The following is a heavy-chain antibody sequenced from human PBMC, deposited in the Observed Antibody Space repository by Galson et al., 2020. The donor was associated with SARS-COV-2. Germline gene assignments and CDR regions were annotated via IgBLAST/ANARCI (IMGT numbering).Heavy chain of an antibody. D-gene: IGHD2-15*01. V-gene: IGHV4-31*03. CDR1: GGSISSGGYY. Sequence: ETSETLSLTCTVSGGSISSGGYYWSWIRQHPGKGLEWIGYIYYSGSTYYNPSLKSRVTISVDTSKNQFSLKLSSVTAADMAVYYCARGGLDCSGGSCYWYFDLWGRGTLVTVAS. CDR3: ARGGLDCSGGSCYWYFDL. CDR2: IYYSGST. J-gene: IGHJ2*01.